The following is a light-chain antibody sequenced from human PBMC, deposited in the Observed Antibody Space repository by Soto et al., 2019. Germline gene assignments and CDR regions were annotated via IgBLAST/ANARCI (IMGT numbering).Light chain of an antibody. V-gene: IGKV3-15*01. Sequence: EIVMTQSPATLSVSPGETATLSCRASQSISRHLAWYQQKPGQAPRLLMHDASARATGIPARFSGSGSGTEFTLTISSLQSEDFAVYYCQQYHYWWTFGQGTKVEIK. CDR2: DAS. CDR3: QQYHYWWT. J-gene: IGKJ1*01. CDR1: QSISRH.